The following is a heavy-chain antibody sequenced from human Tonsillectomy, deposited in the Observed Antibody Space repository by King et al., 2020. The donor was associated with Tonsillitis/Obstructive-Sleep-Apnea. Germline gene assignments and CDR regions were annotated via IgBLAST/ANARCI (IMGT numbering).Heavy chain of an antibody. CDR1: GGSISSYY. J-gene: IGHJ3*02. Sequence: QLQESGPGLVKPSETLSLTCTVSGGSISSYYWSWIRQPPGKGLEWIGYIYYSGSTNYNPSLKSRVTISVDTSKNQFSLKLSSVTAADTAVYYCASPSIAVAGYDAFDIWGQGTMVTVSS. V-gene: IGHV4-59*01. CDR2: IYYSGST. D-gene: IGHD6-19*01. CDR3: ASPSIAVAGYDAFDI.